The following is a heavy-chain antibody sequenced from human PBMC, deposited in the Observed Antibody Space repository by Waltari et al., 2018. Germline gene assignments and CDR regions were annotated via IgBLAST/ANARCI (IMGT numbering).Heavy chain of an antibody. D-gene: IGHD1-1*01. J-gene: IGHJ6*02. Sequence: EEQLVESGGGLVQPGDSLRLSCAASGFTFSSFWMNWVRQAPGTGPLWVARIRTEASGTTDADSVTGRFTISRDNARNTLYLQMNRLRAEDTAGYFCARVSRRAYRSPVPGRHYYYGMDVWGQGTTVTVSS. CDR3: ARVSRRAYRSPVPGRHYYYGMDV. V-gene: IGHV3-74*03. CDR2: IRTEASGT. CDR1: GFTFSSFW.